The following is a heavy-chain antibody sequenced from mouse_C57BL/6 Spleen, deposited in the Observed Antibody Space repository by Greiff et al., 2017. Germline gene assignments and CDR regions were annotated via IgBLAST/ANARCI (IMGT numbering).Heavy chain of an antibody. Sequence: EVQLQESGPGLVKPSQSLSLTCSVTGYSITSGYYWNWIRQFPGNKLEWMGYISYDGSNNYNPSLKNRISITRDTSKNQFFLKLNSVTTEDTATYYCARWDDSPGYYAMDYWGQGTSVTVSS. D-gene: IGHD2-4*01. CDR2: ISYDGSN. V-gene: IGHV3-6*01. CDR3: ARWDDSPGYYAMDY. J-gene: IGHJ4*01. CDR1: GYSITSGYY.